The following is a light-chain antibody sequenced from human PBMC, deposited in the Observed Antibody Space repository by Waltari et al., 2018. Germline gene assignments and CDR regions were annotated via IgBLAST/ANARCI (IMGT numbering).Light chain of an antibody. CDR2: KAS. CDR1: QSISSW. V-gene: IGKV1-5*03. Sequence: DIQMTQSPSTLSASVGDRVTIPCRASQSISSWLAWYQQQPGKAPKLLIYKASSLQSGVPSRFSGSGSGTEFTLTISSLQPDDFATYYCQQYNFYPWTFGQGTKVEI. CDR3: QQYNFYPWT. J-gene: IGKJ1*01.